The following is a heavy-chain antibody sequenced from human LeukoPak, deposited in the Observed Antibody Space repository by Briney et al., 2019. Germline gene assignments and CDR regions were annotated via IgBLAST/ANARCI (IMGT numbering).Heavy chain of an antibody. CDR1: GFTFRDFW. V-gene: IGHV3-7*03. CDR2: IQQNGIEK. J-gene: IGHJ5*02. D-gene: IGHD1-1*01. CDR3: ARDRDGKDL. Sequence: PGGSLRLSCAASGFTFRDFWMSWVRQAPGKGLEWVANIQQNGIEKYSVEGRFTISRDNVNSLLHLRINSLRADDTAMYYCARDRDGKDLWGQGTLVTVSS.